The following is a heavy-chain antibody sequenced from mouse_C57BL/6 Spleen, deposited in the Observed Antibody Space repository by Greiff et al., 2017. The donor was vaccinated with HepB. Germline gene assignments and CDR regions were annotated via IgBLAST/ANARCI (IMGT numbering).Heavy chain of an antibody. V-gene: IGHV3-6*01. D-gene: IGHD2-3*01. CDR1: GYSITSGYY. Sequence: EVQRVESGPGLVKPSQSLSLTCSVPGYSITSGYYWNWIRQFPGNKLEWMGYISYDGSNNYNPSLKNRISITRDTSKNQFFLKLNSVTTEDTATYYCARENYDGYYGFAYWGQGTLVTVSA. CDR2: ISYDGSN. CDR3: ARENYDGYYGFAY. J-gene: IGHJ3*01.